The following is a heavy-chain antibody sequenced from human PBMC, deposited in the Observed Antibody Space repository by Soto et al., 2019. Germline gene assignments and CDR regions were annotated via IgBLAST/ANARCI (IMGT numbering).Heavy chain of an antibody. D-gene: IGHD1-26*01. CDR3: ARDRSGSHEIDDSLDI. Sequence: QVQLVESGGGVVQPGRSLRLSCAASRFSFSTYAIHWVRQAPGKGLEWVAGISYDGGNEYYADSVKGRFTISRDNFKSTLYLKMNSLGPGDTAVYYCARDRSGSHEIDDSLDIWGRGTMVTVSS. CDR1: RFSFSTYA. V-gene: IGHV3-30-3*01. J-gene: IGHJ3*02. CDR2: ISYDGGNE.